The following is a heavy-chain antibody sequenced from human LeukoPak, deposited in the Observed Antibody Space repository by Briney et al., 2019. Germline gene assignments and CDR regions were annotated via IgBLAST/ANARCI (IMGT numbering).Heavy chain of an antibody. CDR2: INPYDFDT. J-gene: IGHJ4*02. V-gene: IGHV5-51*01. Sequence: GESLKISCKISGYTLTKYWVGWARQLPGKGLEWMGIINPYDFDTQYSPSSHGHVIISVDRSITTAYLQWNSLEASDSAMYFCSITGHSDNWEYFWGQETLVTDSS. CDR3: SITGHSDNWEYF. CDR1: GYTLTKYW. D-gene: IGHD1-14*01.